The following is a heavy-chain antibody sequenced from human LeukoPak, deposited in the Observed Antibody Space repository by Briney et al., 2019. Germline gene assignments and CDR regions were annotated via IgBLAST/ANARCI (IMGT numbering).Heavy chain of an antibody. CDR3: ARWLPSNDWFDP. J-gene: IGHJ5*02. CDR1: GYTFTSYG. D-gene: IGHD5-12*01. V-gene: IGHV1-18*01. CDR2: ISAYNGNT. Sequence: ASVTVSCKASGYTFTSYGISWVRQAPGQGLEWMGWISAYNGNTNYAQKLQGRVTMTTDTSTSTAYMELRSLRSDDTAVYYCARWLPSNDWFDPWGQGTLVTVSS.